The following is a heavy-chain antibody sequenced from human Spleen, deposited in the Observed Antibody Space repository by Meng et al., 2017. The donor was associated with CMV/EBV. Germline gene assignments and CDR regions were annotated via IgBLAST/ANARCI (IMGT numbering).Heavy chain of an antibody. CDR1: GFTFSSYG. Sequence: GGSLRLSCAASGFTFSSYGMHWVRQAPGKGLEWVAVIWYDGSNKYYADSVKGRFTISRDNSKNTLYLQMNSLRAEDTAVYYCAKERHCSSTSCYPNYYYYGMDVWGQGTTVTVSS. V-gene: IGHV3-33*06. D-gene: IGHD2-2*01. CDR3: AKERHCSSTSCYPNYYYYGMDV. J-gene: IGHJ6*02. CDR2: IWYDGSNK.